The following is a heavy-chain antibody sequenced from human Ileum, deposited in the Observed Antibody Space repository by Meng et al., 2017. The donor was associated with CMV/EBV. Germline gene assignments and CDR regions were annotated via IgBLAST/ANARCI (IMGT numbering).Heavy chain of an antibody. D-gene: IGHD1-7*01. CDR2: ISPMHGDT. J-gene: IGHJ4*02. CDR1: GYTFIDYY. Sequence: QVQLVQSGAEVKKPGASVKVSCKPSGYTFIDYYIVWVRHAPGQRLEWMGRISPMHGDTNYAQKFQGRVTMTRDTSISTAYMELSRLTSDDTAVYFCMTVTGNYPYWGQGALVTVSS. V-gene: IGHV1-2*06. CDR3: MTVTGNYPY.